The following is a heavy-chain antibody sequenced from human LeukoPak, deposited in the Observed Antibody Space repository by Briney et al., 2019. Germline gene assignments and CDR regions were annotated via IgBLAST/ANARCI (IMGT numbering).Heavy chain of an antibody. CDR3: VRERAAAGNWFDP. Sequence: SETLSLTCTVSGGSISSSSYYWGWIRQPPGKGLEWIGGIYYSGSTYYNPSLKSRVTISVDTSKNQFSLKLSSVTAADTAVYYCVRERAAAGNWFDPWGQGTLVTVSS. J-gene: IGHJ5*02. CDR1: GGSISSSSYY. CDR2: IYYSGST. D-gene: IGHD6-13*01. V-gene: IGHV4-39*07.